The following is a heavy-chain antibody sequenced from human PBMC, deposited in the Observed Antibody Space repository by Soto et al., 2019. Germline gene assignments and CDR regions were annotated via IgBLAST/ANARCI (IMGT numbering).Heavy chain of an antibody. V-gene: IGHV3-30-3*01. J-gene: IGHJ4*02. D-gene: IGHD5-12*01. Sequence: QEQLVESGGGVVQPGRSLRLSCAASGFTFSSYAMHWVRQAPGKGLEWMAIISSDGINTYYADSVKGRFTVSRDNSKNTVYLQMNSLRGEDTAVYYCAREEPVAPVRNYFAYWGPGALVTGSS. CDR2: ISSDGINT. CDR1: GFTFSSYA. CDR3: AREEPVAPVRNYFAY.